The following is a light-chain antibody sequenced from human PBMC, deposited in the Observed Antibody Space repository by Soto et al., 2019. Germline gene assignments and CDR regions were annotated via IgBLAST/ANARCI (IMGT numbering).Light chain of an antibody. V-gene: IGKV1-5*03. CDR2: KAS. CDR3: KHYVNLPYS. Sequence: IQVTKSASTLSASVGDRVTITFRASKSISVGLAGNQQKEGKAPNLLIYKASSLERGVQSRFSGSGSGRYFTLTVNSLKPKDIATYYCKHYVNLPYSSGQGT. CDR1: KSISVG. J-gene: IGKJ2*03.